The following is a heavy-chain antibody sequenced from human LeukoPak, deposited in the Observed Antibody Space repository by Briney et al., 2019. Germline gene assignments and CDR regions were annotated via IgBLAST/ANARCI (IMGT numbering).Heavy chain of an antibody. V-gene: IGHV4-34*01. Sequence: PSETLSLTCAVYDGSFSGYYWSWIRQPPGKGLEWIGEINHSGSTNYNPSLKSRVTISVDTSKNQFSLKLSSVTAADTAVYYCARVKVVVVAATRGGIDYWGPGTLVTVSS. D-gene: IGHD2-15*01. CDR1: DGSFSGYY. CDR2: INHSGST. J-gene: IGHJ4*02. CDR3: ARVKVVVVAATRGGIDY.